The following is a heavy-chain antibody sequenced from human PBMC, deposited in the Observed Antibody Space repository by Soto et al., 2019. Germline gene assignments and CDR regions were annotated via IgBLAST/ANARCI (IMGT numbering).Heavy chain of an antibody. D-gene: IGHD2-15*01. J-gene: IGHJ5*02. V-gene: IGHV3-11*06. CDR2: ISSSSSYT. CDR3: ARDREPHREDCSGGSCYVLLGWFDP. CDR1: GFTFSDYY. Sequence: GGSLRLSCAASGFTFSDYYMSWIRQAPGKGLEWVSYISSSSSYTNYADSVKGRFTISRDNAKNSLYLQMNSLRAEDTAVYYCARDREPHREDCSGGSCYVLLGWFDPWGQGTLVTVSS.